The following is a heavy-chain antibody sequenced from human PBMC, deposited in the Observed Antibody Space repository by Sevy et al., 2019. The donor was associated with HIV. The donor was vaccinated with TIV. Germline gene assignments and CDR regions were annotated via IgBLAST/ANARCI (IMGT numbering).Heavy chain of an antibody. CDR3: ARDLTPGSSVDRRAFGY. Sequence: ASVKVSCKASGGTFSSYAISWVRQAPGQGLEWMGGIIPIFGKSNYAQRFQGRVTITRDESTSTASMELSSLRSEDTAEYYCARDLTPGSSVDRRAFGYWGQGTLVTVSS. CDR1: GGTFSSYA. CDR2: IIPIFGKS. J-gene: IGHJ4*02. V-gene: IGHV1-69*13. D-gene: IGHD3-16*01.